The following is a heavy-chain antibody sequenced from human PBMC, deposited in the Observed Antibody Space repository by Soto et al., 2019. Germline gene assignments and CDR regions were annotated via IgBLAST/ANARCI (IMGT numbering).Heavy chain of an antibody. V-gene: IGHV2-5*02. CDR2: IYWDDTK. Sequence: ITLKESGPTLVKPTQTLTLTCTFSGFSLSARGVGVGWIRQPPGKALEWLALIYWDDTKHYTPSLKSRLTIPQDPSQNQVVLKMTNMDPVDTATYYCAHKGGGDRILDYWGQGTLVTVSS. J-gene: IGHJ4*02. CDR3: AHKGGGDRILDY. D-gene: IGHD3-16*01. CDR1: GFSLSARGVG.